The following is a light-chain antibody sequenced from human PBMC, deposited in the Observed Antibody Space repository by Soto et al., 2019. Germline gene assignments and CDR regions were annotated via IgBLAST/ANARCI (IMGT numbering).Light chain of an antibody. V-gene: IGKV3-20*01. CDR2: GAS. J-gene: IGKJ5*01. CDR1: QSVSSNY. Sequence: IVLTQSPGTLSLSPWEIATLSCRAGQSVSSNYLAWYQQKPGQAPGLLVFGASSRVLGIPDRFSGSGSGTDFTLTISRLEPEDFAVYYCHHYGSSPLTFGQGTRLEI. CDR3: HHYGSSPLT.